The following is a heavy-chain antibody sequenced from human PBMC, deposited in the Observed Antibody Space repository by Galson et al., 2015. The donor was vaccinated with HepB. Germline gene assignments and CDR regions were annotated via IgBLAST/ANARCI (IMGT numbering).Heavy chain of an antibody. J-gene: IGHJ6*02. V-gene: IGHV1-2*02. CDR1: GYTFTGYY. CDR2: INPNSGGT. D-gene: IGHD3-3*01. Sequence: SVKVSCKASGYTFTGYYMHWVRQAPGQGLEWMGWINPNSGGTNYAQKFQGRVTMTRDTSISTAYMELSRLRSDDTAVYYCARDRGPYYEFLDGMDVWGQGTTVTVSS. CDR3: ARDRGPYYEFLDGMDV.